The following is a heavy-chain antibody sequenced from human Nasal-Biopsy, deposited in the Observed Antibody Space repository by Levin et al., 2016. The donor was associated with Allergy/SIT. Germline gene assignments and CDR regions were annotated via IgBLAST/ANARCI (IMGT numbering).Heavy chain of an antibody. CDR3: AKSPAYCGVDCYSTFDY. V-gene: IGHV3-23*03. Sequence: GGSLRLSCATSGFTFINYAVTWVRQASGKGLEWVSLLYSDDRTYYADSVKGRFTISRDNSKNTLFLQMNSLRADDTAVYYCAKSPAYCGVDCYSTFDYWGQGTLVTVSS. J-gene: IGHJ4*02. CDR2: LYSDDRT. CDR1: GFTFINYA. D-gene: IGHD2-21*02.